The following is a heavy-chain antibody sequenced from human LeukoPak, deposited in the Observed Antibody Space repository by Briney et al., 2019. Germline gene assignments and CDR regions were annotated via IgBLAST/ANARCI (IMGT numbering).Heavy chain of an antibody. CDR1: GYTFTSYD. CDR2: MNPNSGNT. CDR3: ARGRVLRRFLEWLFINSEFDY. V-gene: IGHV1-8*03. J-gene: IGHJ4*02. Sequence: ASVKVSCKASGYTFTSYDINWVRQATGQGLEWMGWMNPNSGNTGYAQKFQGRVTITRNTSISTAYMELSSLRSEDTAVYYCARGRVLRRFLEWLFINSEFDYWGQGTLVTVSS. D-gene: IGHD3-3*01.